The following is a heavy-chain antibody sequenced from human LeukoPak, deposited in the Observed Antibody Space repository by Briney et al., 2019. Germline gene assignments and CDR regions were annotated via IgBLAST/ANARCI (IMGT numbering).Heavy chain of an antibody. CDR3: TRHFEYSSSANDY. J-gene: IGHJ4*02. CDR2: IIPIFGTA. D-gene: IGHD6-6*01. CDR1: GGTFSSYA. V-gene: IGHV1-69*05. Sequence: SVEVSCKASGGTFSSYAISWVRQAPGQGLEWMGRIIPIFGTANYAQKFQGRVTITTDESTSTAYMELSSLRSEDTAVYYCTRHFEYSSSANDYWGQGTLVTVSS.